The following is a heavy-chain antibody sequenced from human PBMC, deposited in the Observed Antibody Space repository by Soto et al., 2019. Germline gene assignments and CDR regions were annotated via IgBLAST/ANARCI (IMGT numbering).Heavy chain of an antibody. Sequence: ASETLSLTCTVSGGSISSYYWSWIRQPPGKGLEWIGYIYYSGSTNYNPSLKSRVTISVDTSKNQFSLKLSSVTAADTAVYYCARSQLWLFYRLAVWGQGTTVTGSS. D-gene: IGHD5-18*01. CDR2: IYYSGST. J-gene: IGHJ6*02. CDR3: ARSQLWLFYRLAV. CDR1: GGSISSYY. V-gene: IGHV4-59*01.